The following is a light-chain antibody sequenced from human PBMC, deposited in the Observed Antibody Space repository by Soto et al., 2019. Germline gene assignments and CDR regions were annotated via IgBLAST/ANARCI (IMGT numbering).Light chain of an antibody. CDR3: MQSAQLPYT. CDR2: KVS. Sequence: DIVMTQTPLSLSVSPGQPASISCKSSRSLLHADGNTYLYWFLQKPGQPPQLLLSKVSNRFTGVPDTFSCSGSVTDCTLIISRVEAEDVGVYHCMQSAQLPYTFGQGTKLEIK. J-gene: IGKJ2*01. CDR1: RSLLHADGNTY. V-gene: IGKV2D-29*01.